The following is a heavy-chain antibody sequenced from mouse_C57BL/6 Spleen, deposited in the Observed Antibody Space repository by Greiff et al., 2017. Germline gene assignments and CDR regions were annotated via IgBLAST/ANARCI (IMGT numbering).Heavy chain of an antibody. J-gene: IGHJ4*01. CDR1: GFSLTSYG. CDR2: IWSDGST. CDR3: ARHRSTTDYYAMDY. Sequence: VKLQESGPGLVAPSPSLSIPCTVSGFSLTSYGVHWVRQPPGKGLEWLVVIWSDGSTTYNSALKSRLSISKDNSKSQVFLKMNSLQTDDTAMYYCARHRSTTDYYAMDYWGQGTSVTVSS. D-gene: IGHD1-1*01. V-gene: IGHV2-6-1*01.